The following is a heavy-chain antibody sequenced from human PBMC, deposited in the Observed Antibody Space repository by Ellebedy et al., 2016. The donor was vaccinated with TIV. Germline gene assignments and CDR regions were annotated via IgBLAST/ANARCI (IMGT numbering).Heavy chain of an antibody. CDR2: IKEDGSVK. V-gene: IGHV3-7*01. CDR3: ARDGVLIWCGEVFDY. CDR1: GFTFNRYW. D-gene: IGHD3-10*01. J-gene: IGHJ4*02. Sequence: PGGSLRLSCAASGFTFNRYWLSWVRQAPGKGLEWVAKIKEDGSVKYFVDSVKSRYTISRDNAKNSLYLQMNTLRAEDTAVYYCARDGVLIWCGEVFDYWGQGALVTVS.